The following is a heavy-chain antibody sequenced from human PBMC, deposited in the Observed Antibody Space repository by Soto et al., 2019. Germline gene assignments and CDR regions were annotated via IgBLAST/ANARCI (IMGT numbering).Heavy chain of an antibody. CDR2: IRSKAYGGTT. J-gene: IGHJ6*02. CDR1: GCTCGDYA. V-gene: IGHV3-49*03. Sequence: GGSLRLSCPASGCTCGDYARSWFRQAPGKGLEWVGFIRSKAYGGTTEYAASVKGRFTISRDDSKSIAYLQMNSLKTEDTAVYYCAVAGTPAPLYYYGMDVWGQGTTVTVSS. CDR3: AVAGTPAPLYYYGMDV. D-gene: IGHD6-19*01.